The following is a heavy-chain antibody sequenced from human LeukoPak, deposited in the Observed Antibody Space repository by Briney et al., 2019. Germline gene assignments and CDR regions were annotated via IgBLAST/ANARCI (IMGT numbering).Heavy chain of an antibody. J-gene: IGHJ5*02. CDR2: ISGSGDNT. CDR3: ARALAVAGTGGFDP. Sequence: PGGSLRLSCAASGFTFSSYAMSWVRQVPGKGLEWVSVISGSGDNTYYADSVKGRFTISRDNSKNMLYLQMNSLRAEDTAVYYCARALAVAGTGGFDPWGQGTLVTVSS. CDR1: GFTFSSYA. V-gene: IGHV3-23*01. D-gene: IGHD6-19*01.